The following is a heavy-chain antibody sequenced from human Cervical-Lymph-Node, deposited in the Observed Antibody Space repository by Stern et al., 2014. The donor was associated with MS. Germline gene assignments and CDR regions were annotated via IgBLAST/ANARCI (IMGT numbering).Heavy chain of an antibody. CDR3: ARFRLTFYYDGVLGNAFDI. J-gene: IGHJ3*02. CDR2: ISHSGST. D-gene: IGHD3-22*01. V-gene: IGHV4-34*01. Sequence: QVQLQQWGAGLLKPSETLSLTCAVYGGSFSGYYWSWIRQPPGKGLEWIGEISHSGSTNYNPSLKSRVTISVDTSKNQFSLKLRSVTAADTAVYYCARFRLTFYYDGVLGNAFDIWGQGTMVTVSS. CDR1: GGSFSGYY.